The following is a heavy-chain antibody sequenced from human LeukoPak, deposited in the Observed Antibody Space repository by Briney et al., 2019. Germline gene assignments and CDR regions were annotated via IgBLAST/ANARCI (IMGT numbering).Heavy chain of an antibody. CDR1: GFTFSNYA. CDR3: AKDLRKFGQLEGFGYYMDV. CDR2: ISSSGGST. V-gene: IGHV3-23*01. Sequence: GGSLRLSCAASGFTFSNYAMSWVRQAPGKGLEWVSGISSSGGSTYNADSVKGRLPISRDNSKNTLYLKMNSLRAEDTAVYYCAKDLRKFGQLEGFGYYMDVWGKGTTVTVSS. J-gene: IGHJ6*03. D-gene: IGHD6-6*01.